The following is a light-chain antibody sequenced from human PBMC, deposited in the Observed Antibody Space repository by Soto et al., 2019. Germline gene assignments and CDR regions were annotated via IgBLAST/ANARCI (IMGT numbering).Light chain of an antibody. CDR2: GAS. J-gene: IGKJ1*01. CDR3: QQYGSSPRT. Sequence: EIVMTQSPDTLSVSPGERATLSFSASQSVSSSYLAWYQQKPGQAPRLLIYGASSRATGISDRFTGSGSGTDFTLTITTLEPEDFAVYYCQQYGSSPRTFGLGTKVDI. V-gene: IGKV3-20*01. CDR1: QSVSSSY.